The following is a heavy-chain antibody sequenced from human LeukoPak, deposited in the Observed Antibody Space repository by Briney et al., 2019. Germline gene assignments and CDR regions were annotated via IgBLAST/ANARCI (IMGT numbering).Heavy chain of an antibody. CDR1: GFTFSNYW. Sequence: GGSLRLSCAASGFTFSNYWMSWVRQAPGKGLEWVATIKQDGSDKYYVDSVKGRFTISRDHAKNSLYLQMNSLRAEDTAVYYCARSTTCDYWGQGTPVTVSS. D-gene: IGHD2-2*01. V-gene: IGHV3-7*02. CDR2: IKQDGSDK. CDR3: ARSTTCDY. J-gene: IGHJ4*02.